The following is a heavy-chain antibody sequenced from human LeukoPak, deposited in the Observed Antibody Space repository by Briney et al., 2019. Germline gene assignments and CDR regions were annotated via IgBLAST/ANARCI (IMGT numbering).Heavy chain of an antibody. J-gene: IGHJ4*02. Sequence: PGGSLRLSCAASGFTFSSYSMNWVRQASGKGLEWVSYISTSSSTIYYADSVKGRFTISRDNAKNSLSLQMNSLRDEDTAVYYCARGSPGSGYLTYWGQGTLVTVSS. D-gene: IGHD3-3*01. CDR1: GFTFSSYS. V-gene: IGHV3-48*02. CDR2: ISTSSSTI. CDR3: ARGSPGSGYLTY.